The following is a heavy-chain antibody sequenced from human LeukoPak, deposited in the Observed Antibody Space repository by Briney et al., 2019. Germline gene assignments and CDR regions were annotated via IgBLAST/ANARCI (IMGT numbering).Heavy chain of an antibody. D-gene: IGHD1-26*01. CDR1: GGTFSSYA. Sequence: ASVKVSCKASGGTFSSYAISWVRQAPGQGLEWMRRIIPILGIANYAQKFQGRVTITADKSTSTAYMELSSLRSEDTAVYYCARDVRKWDPWGQGTMVTVSS. V-gene: IGHV1-69*04. CDR3: ARDVRKWDP. CDR2: IIPILGIA. J-gene: IGHJ3*01.